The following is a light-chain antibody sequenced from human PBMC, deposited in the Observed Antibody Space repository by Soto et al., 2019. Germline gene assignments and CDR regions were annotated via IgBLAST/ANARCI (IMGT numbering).Light chain of an antibody. V-gene: IGKV1-39*01. CDR3: QQSYMGWT. Sequence: DIQMTQSPSSLSASVGDRVTITCRARQSISYYLNWYQQKPGKAPELLIYAASSLQSGVPSRFSGSGSGTEFTLTISSLQPEDFATYFCQQSYMGWTFGQGTKVDIK. CDR1: QSISYY. J-gene: IGKJ1*01. CDR2: AAS.